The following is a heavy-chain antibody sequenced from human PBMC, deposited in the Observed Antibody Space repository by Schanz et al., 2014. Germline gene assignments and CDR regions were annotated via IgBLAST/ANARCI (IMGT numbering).Heavy chain of an antibody. CDR2: ISYDGSNK. CDR3: ARERGYCSAGSCLTYDY. V-gene: IGHV3-30*19. D-gene: IGHD2-15*01. Sequence: QVQLVESGGGVVQPGGSLRLSCAASGFTLSSYAMHWVRQAPGKGLEWVAVISYDGSNKYYADSVKGRFTISRDNSKNTLYLQMNTQRAENTAVYYGARERGYCSAGSCLTYDYWGQGTLVTVSS. CDR1: GFTLSSYA. J-gene: IGHJ4*02.